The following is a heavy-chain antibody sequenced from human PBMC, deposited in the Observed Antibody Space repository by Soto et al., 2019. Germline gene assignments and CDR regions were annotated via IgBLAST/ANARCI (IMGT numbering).Heavy chain of an antibody. Sequence: RASVKVSCKASGGSFSNFGISWVRQAPGQGLEWMGGIVPVFGRPNYAQRFRGRLTITADESTSTGYTELISLRSDDTAVYYCAREGSGYNFWGQGTQVTVSS. CDR2: IVPVFGRP. D-gene: IGHD5-12*01. J-gene: IGHJ4*02. V-gene: IGHV1-69*13. CDR3: AREGSGYNF. CDR1: GGSFSNFG.